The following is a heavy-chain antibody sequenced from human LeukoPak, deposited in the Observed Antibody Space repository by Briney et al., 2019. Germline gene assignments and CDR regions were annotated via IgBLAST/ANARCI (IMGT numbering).Heavy chain of an antibody. V-gene: IGHV3-30*02. CDR2: IRYDGSNK. J-gene: IGHJ4*02. CDR1: GFTFSSYG. CDR3: AGEYNWNDDSYYFDY. D-gene: IGHD1-1*01. Sequence: SGGSLRLSCAASGFTFSSYGMHWVRQAPGKGLEGVAFIRYDGSNKYYADSGKGRFTISRDNSKNTLYLQMNSLRAEDTAVYYCAGEYNWNDDSYYFDYWGQGTLVTVSS.